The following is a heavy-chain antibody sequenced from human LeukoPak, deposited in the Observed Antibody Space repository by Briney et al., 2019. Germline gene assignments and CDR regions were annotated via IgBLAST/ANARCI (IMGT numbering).Heavy chain of an antibody. J-gene: IGHJ5*02. D-gene: IGHD5-12*01. V-gene: IGHV1-8*02. Sequence: ASVKVSCKASGYTFTSYGISWVRQAPGQGLEWMGWMNPNSGNTGYAQKFQGRVTMTRNTSISTAYMELSSLRSEDTAVYYCARADSGYDLGPWGQGTLVTVSS. CDR3: ARADSGYDLGP. CDR2: MNPNSGNT. CDR1: GYTFTSYG.